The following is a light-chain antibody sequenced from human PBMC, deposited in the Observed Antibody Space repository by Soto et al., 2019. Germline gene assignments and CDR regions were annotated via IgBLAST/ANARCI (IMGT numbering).Light chain of an antibody. V-gene: IGKV1-5*03. CDR1: QSISKW. J-gene: IGKJ1*01. CDR2: KAS. CDR3: QQYGSSPWT. Sequence: DIPMTQSPSTLSASVGDRVTITCRASQSISKWLARYQQKPGKAPKVLIYKASSLESGVPSRFSGSGSGTDFTLTISRLEPEDFAVYYCQQYGSSPWTFGQGTKV.